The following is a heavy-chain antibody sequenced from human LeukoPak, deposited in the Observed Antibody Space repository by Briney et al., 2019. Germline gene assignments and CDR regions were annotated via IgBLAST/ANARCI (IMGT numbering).Heavy chain of an antibody. Sequence: SETLSLTCTVSGGSVSSSTYYWAWVRQPPGKGLEWIGPMYYSVYTYYNPSLKSRVTISVDTSKNQFSLKLNSVTAADTAVCYCARWNSGYDYFDSWGQGTLVTVSS. J-gene: IGHJ4*02. CDR1: GGSVSSSTYY. CDR3: ARWNSGYDYFDS. D-gene: IGHD5-12*01. CDR2: MYYSVYT. V-gene: IGHV4-39*01.